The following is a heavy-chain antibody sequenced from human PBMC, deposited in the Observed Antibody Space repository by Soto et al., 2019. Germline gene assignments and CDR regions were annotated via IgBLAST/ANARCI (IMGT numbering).Heavy chain of an antibody. D-gene: IGHD3-22*01. CDR3: ARLGRGRRYYYGSSGYYSYRHFDY. CDR2: IYYSGST. J-gene: IGHJ4*02. V-gene: IGHV4-39*01. Sequence: SETLSLTCTVSGGSISSSSYYWGWIRQPPGKGLEWIGIIYYSGSTYYNPSLKSRVTISVDTSKNQFSLKLSSVTAADTAVYYCARLGRGRRYYYGSSGYYSYRHFDYWGQGTLVTVSS. CDR1: GGSISSSSYY.